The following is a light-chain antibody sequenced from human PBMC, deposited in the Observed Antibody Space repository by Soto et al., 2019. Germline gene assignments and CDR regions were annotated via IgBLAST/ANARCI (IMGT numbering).Light chain of an antibody. CDR1: QSVSSH. Sequence: IVVSHSPATLSVSQGERASLSCRASQSVSSHLAWFQQKPGQAPRLLIYGASTRASAIPARFSGSGSGTEFTLTISSLQSEDFAVYYCQQYTNWPRTFGQGTKVDI. CDR3: QQYTNWPRT. J-gene: IGKJ1*01. CDR2: GAS. V-gene: IGKV3-15*01.